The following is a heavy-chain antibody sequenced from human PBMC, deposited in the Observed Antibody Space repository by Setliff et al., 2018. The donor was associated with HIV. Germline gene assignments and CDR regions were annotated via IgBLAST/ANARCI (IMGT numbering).Heavy chain of an antibody. CDR1: GASISRSSYY. D-gene: IGHD6-13*01. CDR2: TYNSGST. V-gene: IGHV4-39*07. CDR3: ASLLPYSSGWYDFDY. J-gene: IGHJ4*02. Sequence: SETLSLTCTVPGASISRSSYYWGWIRQPPGKGLEWIGSTYNSGSTYYNPSLKSRVMISVDTSNNQFSLKVISVTAADTAVYYCASLLPYSSGWYDFDYWGQGTLVTVSS.